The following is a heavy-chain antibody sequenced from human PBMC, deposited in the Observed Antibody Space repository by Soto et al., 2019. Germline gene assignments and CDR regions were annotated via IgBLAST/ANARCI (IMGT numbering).Heavy chain of an antibody. D-gene: IGHD2-2*01. V-gene: IGHV1-2*02. CDR1: GYTFTGYY. J-gene: IGHJ6*02. CDR2: INPNSGGT. CDR3: ARADIVVVPDAIYYYYGMDV. Sequence: GASVKVSCKASGYTFTGYYMHWVRQAPGQGLEWMGWINPNSGGTNYAQKFQGRVTMTRDTSISTAYMELSRLRSDDTAVYYCARADIVVVPDAIYYYYGMDVWGQGTTVTVSS.